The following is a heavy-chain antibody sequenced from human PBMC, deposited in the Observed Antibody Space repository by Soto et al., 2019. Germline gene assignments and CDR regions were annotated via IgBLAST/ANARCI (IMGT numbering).Heavy chain of an antibody. CDR3: ARDEGLGDYVWGSVRLAFDI. J-gene: IGHJ3*02. D-gene: IGHD3-16*01. CDR1: GGSVSSGSYY. CDR2: IYYSGST. V-gene: IGHV4-61*01. Sequence: SETLSLTCAVSGGSVSSGSYYWSWIRQPPGKGLEWIGYIYYSGSTNYNPSLKSRVTISVDTSKNQFSLKLSSVTAADTAVYYCARDEGLGDYVWGSVRLAFDIWGQGTTVTVSS.